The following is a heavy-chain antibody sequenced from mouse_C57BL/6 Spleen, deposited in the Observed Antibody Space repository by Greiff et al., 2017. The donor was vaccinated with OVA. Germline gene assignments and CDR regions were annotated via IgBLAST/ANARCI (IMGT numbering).Heavy chain of an antibody. CDR2: ISSGSSTI. CDR3: ARDDYDGYFDV. J-gene: IGHJ1*03. CDR1: GFTFSDYG. Sequence: VQLKESGGGLVKPGGSLKLPCAASGFTFSDYGMHWVRQAPEKGLEWVAYISSGSSTIYYADTVKGRFTISRDNAKNTLFLQMTSLRSEDTAMYYCARDDYDGYFDVWGTGTTVTVSS. V-gene: IGHV5-17*01. D-gene: IGHD2-4*01.